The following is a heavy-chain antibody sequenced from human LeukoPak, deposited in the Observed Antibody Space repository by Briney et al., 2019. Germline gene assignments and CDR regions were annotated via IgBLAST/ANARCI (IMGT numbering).Heavy chain of an antibody. CDR1: GGSISSYY. CDR2: IYYRGST. Sequence: SETLSLTCTVSGGSISSYYWSWIRQPPGKGLEWIGYIYYRGSTNYNPSLKSRVTISVDTSKNQFSLKLSSVTAADTAVYYCARDGDYDGSNWFDPWGQGTLVTVSS. V-gene: IGHV4-59*01. CDR3: ARDGDYDGSNWFDP. D-gene: IGHD3-22*01. J-gene: IGHJ5*02.